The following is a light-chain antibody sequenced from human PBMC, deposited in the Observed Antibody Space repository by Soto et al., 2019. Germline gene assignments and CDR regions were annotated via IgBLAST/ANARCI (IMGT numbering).Light chain of an antibody. V-gene: IGKV2-28*01. Sequence: IVMTQSPLSLPVTPGEPASISCRSSQNLLHSDGFNYLDWYLQKPGQSPQLLIFLGSYRASGVPDRFSGSGPGTDFALRISRVEAEDVGVYYCMKAIQTRTFGPGTKVDIK. J-gene: IGKJ1*01. CDR1: QNLLHSDGFNY. CDR3: MKAIQTRT. CDR2: LGS.